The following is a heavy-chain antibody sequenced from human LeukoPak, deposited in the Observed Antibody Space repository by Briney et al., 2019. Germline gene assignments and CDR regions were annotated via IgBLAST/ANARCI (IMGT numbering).Heavy chain of an antibody. Sequence: PARSLRLSCAASGFTFSSYWMHWVRQAPGKGLVWVSRIDSDGSSTSYADSVKGRFTISRDNAKNTLYLQMNSLRAEDTAVFYCARGGPGDHWYFDLWGRGTLVTVSS. CDR1: GFTFSSYW. J-gene: IGHJ2*01. CDR2: IDSDGSST. V-gene: IGHV3-74*01. D-gene: IGHD4-17*01. CDR3: ARGGPGDHWYFDL.